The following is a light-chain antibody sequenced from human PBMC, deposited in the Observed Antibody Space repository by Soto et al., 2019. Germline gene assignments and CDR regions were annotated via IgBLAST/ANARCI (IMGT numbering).Light chain of an antibody. CDR2: GAS. CDR1: QSVSSN. Sequence: EIVMTQSPATLSVSPGERATLSCRASQSVSSNLAWYQQKPGQAPRLLIYGASTRATGIPARFSGSGFGTEFTLTISSLQSEDFAVYYCQQGWTFGQGTKVEIK. V-gene: IGKV3-15*01. CDR3: QQGWT. J-gene: IGKJ1*01.